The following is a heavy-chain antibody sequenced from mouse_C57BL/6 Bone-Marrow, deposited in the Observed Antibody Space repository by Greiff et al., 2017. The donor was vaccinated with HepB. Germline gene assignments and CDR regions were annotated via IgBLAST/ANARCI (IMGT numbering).Heavy chain of an antibody. V-gene: IGHV3-6*01. CDR1: GYSITSGYY. Sequence: ESGPGLVKPSQSLSLTCSVTGYSITSGYYWNWIRQFPGNKLEWMGYISYDGSNNYNPSLKNRISITRDTSKNQFFLKLNSVTTEDTATYYCARVRDWDAMDYWGQGTSVTVSS. D-gene: IGHD4-1*01. CDR2: ISYDGSN. J-gene: IGHJ4*01. CDR3: ARVRDWDAMDY.